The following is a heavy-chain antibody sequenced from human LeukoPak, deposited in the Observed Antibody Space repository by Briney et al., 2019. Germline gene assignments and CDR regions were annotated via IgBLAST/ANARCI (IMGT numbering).Heavy chain of an antibody. CDR3: ARSLVIAARPPRPRPFDY. D-gene: IGHD6-6*01. CDR1: GASIRSGDYY. J-gene: IGHJ4*02. V-gene: IGHV4-34*01. CDR2: INHSGST. Sequence: SETLSLTCTVSGASIRSGDYYWSWIRQPPGKGLEWIGEINHSGSTNYNPSLKSRVTISVDTSKNQFSLKLSSVTAADTAVYYCARSLVIAARPPRPRPFDYWGQGTLVTVSS.